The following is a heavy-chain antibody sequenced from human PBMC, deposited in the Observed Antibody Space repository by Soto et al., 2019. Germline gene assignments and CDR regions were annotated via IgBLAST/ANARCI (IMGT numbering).Heavy chain of an antibody. V-gene: IGHV1-69*13. CDR3: ARESGDFWSGSEYYFDY. CDR2: IIPIFGTA. D-gene: IGHD3-3*01. J-gene: IGHJ4*02. Sequence: ASVKVSCKASGGTFSSYAISWVRQAPGQGLEWMGGIIPIFGTANYAQKFQGRVTITADESTSTAYMELSSLRSEDTAVYYCARESGDFWSGSEYYFDYWGQGTLVTVSS. CDR1: GGTFSSYA.